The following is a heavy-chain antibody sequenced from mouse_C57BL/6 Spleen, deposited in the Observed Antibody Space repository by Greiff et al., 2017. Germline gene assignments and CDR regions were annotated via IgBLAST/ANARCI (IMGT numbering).Heavy chain of an antibody. J-gene: IGHJ3*01. CDR2: ISDGGSYT. V-gene: IGHV5-4*01. Sequence: VQLKESGGGLVKPGGSLKLSCAASGFTFSSYAMSWVRQTPEKRLEWVATISDGGSYTYYPDNVKGRFTISRDNAKNNLYLQMSHLKYEDTALYYCARGNDGGFAYWGQGTLVTVSA. CDR3: ARGNDGGFAY. D-gene: IGHD2-1*01. CDR1: GFTFSSYA.